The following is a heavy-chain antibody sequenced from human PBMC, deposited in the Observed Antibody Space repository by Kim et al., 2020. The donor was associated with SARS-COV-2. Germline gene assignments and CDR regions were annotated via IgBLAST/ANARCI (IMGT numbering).Heavy chain of an antibody. J-gene: IGHJ6*02. CDR3: ARTRSMDF. CDR2: NTWNP. Sequence: NTWNPTYAQGFTGRFVFSLDTSVSTAYLQISSLKAEDTAVYYCARTRSMDFWGQGTTVTVSS. V-gene: IGHV7-4-1*02.